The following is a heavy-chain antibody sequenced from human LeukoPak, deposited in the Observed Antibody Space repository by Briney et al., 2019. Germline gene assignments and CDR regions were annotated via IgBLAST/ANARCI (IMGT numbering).Heavy chain of an antibody. CDR2: LYYSGST. D-gene: IGHD1-26*01. CDR3: AGRDVSSGRYGLDY. Sequence: SETLSLTCAVSGDSISSSTYYWGWLRQPPGKGLEWIGSLYYSGSTYYNPSLRSRVTISVDTSKNQLSLKVTSVTAADTAGYYCAGRDVSSGRYGLDYWGQGTLVTVSS. CDR1: GDSISSSTYY. J-gene: IGHJ4*02. V-gene: IGHV4-39*01.